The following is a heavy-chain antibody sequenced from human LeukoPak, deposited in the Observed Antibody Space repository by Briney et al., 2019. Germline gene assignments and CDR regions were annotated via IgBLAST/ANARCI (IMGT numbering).Heavy chain of an antibody. CDR1: GSSISSSSYY. Sequence: SETLSLTCTVSGSSISSSSYYWGWIRQPPRKGLEWIGSIYYSGSTYYNPSLKSRVTISVDTSKNQFSLKLSSVTAADTTIYYCARHWIQLWFFDYWGQGTLVTVSS. V-gene: IGHV4-39*01. CDR3: ARHWIQLWFFDY. CDR2: IYYSGST. D-gene: IGHD5-18*01. J-gene: IGHJ4*02.